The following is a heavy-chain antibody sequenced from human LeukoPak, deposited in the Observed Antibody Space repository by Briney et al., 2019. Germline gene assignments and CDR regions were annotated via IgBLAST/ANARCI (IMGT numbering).Heavy chain of an antibody. CDR1: GGSISSDY. Sequence: SETLSLTCTVSGGSISSDYWSWIRQPPGKGLEWIGYISYNGRTNYKSALKSRVTISVDTSKNQFSLKLSSVTAADTAVYYCARGGPPIVAAGGNFDYWGQGTLVTVSS. CDR2: ISYNGRT. V-gene: IGHV4-59*01. CDR3: ARGGPPIVAAGGNFDY. D-gene: IGHD6-13*01. J-gene: IGHJ4*02.